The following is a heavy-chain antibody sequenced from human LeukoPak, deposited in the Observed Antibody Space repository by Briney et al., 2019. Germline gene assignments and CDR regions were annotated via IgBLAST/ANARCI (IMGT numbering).Heavy chain of an antibody. V-gene: IGHV3-23*01. CDR2: ISGSGGDT. J-gene: IGHJ4*02. CDR1: GFTFSSYA. CDR3: AKNRNGDYAQYFEY. Sequence: PGGSLRLSCAASGFTFSSYAMSWVRQAPGKGLEWVSAISGSGGDTYYAESVKGRFTISRDNSKNTLYLQMNSLRAEDTALYYCAKNRNGDYAQYFEYWGQGTLVTASS. D-gene: IGHD4-17*01.